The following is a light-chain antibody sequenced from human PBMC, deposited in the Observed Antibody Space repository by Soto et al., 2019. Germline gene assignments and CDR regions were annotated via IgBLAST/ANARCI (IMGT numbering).Light chain of an antibody. J-gene: IGLJ3*02. CDR2: SNT. V-gene: IGLV1-47*02. CDR3: AAWDDSLSGGV. CDR1: RSNIGSNY. Sequence: QSVLTQPPSASRTPGQRVTISCSGSRSNIGSNYVYWYQQLPGTAPKLLIYSNTQRPSGVPDRFSGSKSGTSASLAISGLRSEDEADYYCAAWDDSLSGGVFGGGTKLTVL.